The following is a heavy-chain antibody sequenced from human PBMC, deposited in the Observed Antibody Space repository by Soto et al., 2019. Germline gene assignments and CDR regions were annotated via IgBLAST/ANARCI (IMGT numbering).Heavy chain of an antibody. Sequence: GGSLRLSCAASGFTFSNAWMSWVRQAPGKGLEWVGRIKSYTNGGTTDYAAPVKGRFAISRDDSKNTLYLQMNSLKTEDAGVYYCTTDDPINKYWGQGTLLTVSS. CDR1: GFTFSNAW. CDR2: IKSYTNGGTT. J-gene: IGHJ4*02. CDR3: TTDDPINKY. V-gene: IGHV3-15*01.